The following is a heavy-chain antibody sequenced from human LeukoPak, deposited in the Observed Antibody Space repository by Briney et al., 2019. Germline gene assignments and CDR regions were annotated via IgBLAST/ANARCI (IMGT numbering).Heavy chain of an antibody. V-gene: IGHV4-59*02. CDR1: GGSVSSYY. J-gene: IGHJ4*02. D-gene: IGHD3-22*01. CDR2: IYYSGST. CDR3: ARDRGWGYFSGFDY. Sequence: SETLSLTCTVSGGSVSSYYWSWIRQPPGKGLEWIGYIYYSGSTNYNPSLKSRVSMSVDTSKNQFSLKLSSVTAADTAVYYCARDRGWGYFSGFDYWGQGTLVTVSS.